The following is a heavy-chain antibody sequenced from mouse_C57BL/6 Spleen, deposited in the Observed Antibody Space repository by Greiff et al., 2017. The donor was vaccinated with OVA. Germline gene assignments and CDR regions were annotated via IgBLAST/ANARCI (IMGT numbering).Heavy chain of an antibody. CDR1: GYSITNGNHW. Sequence: EVKLVESGPALVKPSQTVSLTCTVPGYSITNGNHWWNWIRQVSGSKLEWIGYISSSGSTDSNPSLKSRISITRDTSKNQLFLQLNSVTTEDIATYYCAAEAQAGYYFDYWGQGTTLTVSS. D-gene: IGHD3-2*02. V-gene: IGHV3-4*01. CDR3: AAEAQAGYYFDY. J-gene: IGHJ2*01. CDR2: ISSSGST.